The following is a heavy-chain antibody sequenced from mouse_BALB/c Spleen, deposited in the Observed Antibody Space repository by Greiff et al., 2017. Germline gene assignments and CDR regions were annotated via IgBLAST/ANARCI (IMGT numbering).Heavy chain of an antibody. Sequence: VQLQQSGPELVKPGASVKISCKASGYSFTGYFMNWVNQSHGKSLEWIGRINPYNGDTFYNQKFKGKATLTVDKSSSTAHMELLSLTSEDSAVYYCGRSYFDYWGQGTTLTVSS. J-gene: IGHJ2*01. V-gene: IGHV1-37*01. CDR3: GRSYFDY. CDR2: INPYNGDT. CDR1: GYSFTGYF.